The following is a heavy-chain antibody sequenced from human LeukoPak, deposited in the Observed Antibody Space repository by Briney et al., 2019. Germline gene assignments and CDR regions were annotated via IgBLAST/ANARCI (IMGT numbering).Heavy chain of an antibody. Sequence: GSAVKVSCKASGYTFISYDISRVRQATGQGMEWMGWMNTNSGSTGYVQKFQGRVTMTRNTSIRTAYMELSSLRSEDTAAYYCARILGGSSWYLFYYYMDVWGKGTTVTVSS. CDR3: ARILGGSSWYLFYYYMDV. D-gene: IGHD6-13*01. CDR2: MNTNSGST. J-gene: IGHJ6*03. V-gene: IGHV1-8*01. CDR1: GYTFISYD.